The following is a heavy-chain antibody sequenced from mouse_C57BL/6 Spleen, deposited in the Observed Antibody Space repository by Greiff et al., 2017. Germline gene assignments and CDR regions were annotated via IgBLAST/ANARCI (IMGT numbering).Heavy chain of an antibody. CDR2: IDPETGGT. V-gene: IGHV1-15*01. D-gene: IGHD2-5*01. J-gene: IGHJ1*03. CDR3: TRGKGVVTTNWYFDV. CDR1: GYTFTDYE. Sequence: QVQLKESGAELVRPGASVTLSCKASGYTFTDYEMHWVKQTPVHGLEWIGAIDPETGGTAYNQKFKGKAILTADKSSSTAYMELRSLTSEDSAVYYCTRGKGVVTTNWYFDVWGTGTTVTVSS.